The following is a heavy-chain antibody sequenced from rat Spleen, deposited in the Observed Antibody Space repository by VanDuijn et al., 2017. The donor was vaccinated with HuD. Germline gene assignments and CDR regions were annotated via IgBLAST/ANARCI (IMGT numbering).Heavy chain of an antibody. D-gene: IGHD1-9*01. CDR1: GFSLTTYG. CDR2: ISNGGRT. V-gene: IGHV2S8*01. CDR3: ARGTMGITVMDA. Sequence: QVQLTESGPDLVQPSQTLSLTCTVSGFSLTTYGVSWVRQPPGKGLEWIATISNGGRTYYNSALKSRLSISRDTSKSQVFLKMSSLQTEDTATYYCARGTMGITVMDAWGQGASVTVSS. J-gene: IGHJ4*01.